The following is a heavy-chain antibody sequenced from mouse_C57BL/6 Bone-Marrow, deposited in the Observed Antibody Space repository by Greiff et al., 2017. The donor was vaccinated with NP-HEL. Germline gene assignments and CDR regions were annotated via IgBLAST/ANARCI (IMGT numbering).Heavy chain of an antibody. D-gene: IGHD6-1*01. CDR1: GFSFNTYA. CDR2: IRSKSNNYAT. V-gene: IGHV10-1*01. CDR3: VRESLYWYFDV. J-gene: IGHJ1*03. Sequence: EVHLVESGGGLVQPKGSLKLSCAASGFSFNTYAMNWVRQAPGKGLEWVARIRSKSNNYATYYADSVKDRFTISRDDSESMLYLQMNNLETEDTAMYYCVRESLYWYFDVWGTGTTVTVSS.